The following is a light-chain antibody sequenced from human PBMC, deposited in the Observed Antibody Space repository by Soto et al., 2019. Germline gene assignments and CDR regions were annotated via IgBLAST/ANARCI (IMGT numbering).Light chain of an antibody. CDR1: NSDIGINT. J-gene: IGLJ3*02. CDR3: AAWDGSRNAWV. V-gene: IGLV1-44*01. CDR2: NDH. Sequence: QSVLTQPPSASGTPGQRVSISCSGSNSDIGINTVNWFQQFPGTAPKLLIHNDHQRPAGVPDRFSGSKSGTSASLAISGLQSDDEADYYCAAWDGSRNAWVFGGGTKVTVL.